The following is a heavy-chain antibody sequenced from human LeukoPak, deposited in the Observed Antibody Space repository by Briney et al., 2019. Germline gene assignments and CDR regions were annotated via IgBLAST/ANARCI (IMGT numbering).Heavy chain of an antibody. D-gene: IGHD5-18*01. CDR3: ARHGRGYSYGEIDY. J-gene: IGHJ4*02. CDR2: IYYSGST. Sequence: SETLSLTCTVSGGSISSSSYYWGWIRQPPGTGLEWIGSIYYSGSTYYNPSLKSRVTISVDTSKNQFSLKLSSVTAADTAVYYCARHGRGYSYGEIDYWGQGTLVTVSS. CDR1: GGSISSSSYY. V-gene: IGHV4-39*01.